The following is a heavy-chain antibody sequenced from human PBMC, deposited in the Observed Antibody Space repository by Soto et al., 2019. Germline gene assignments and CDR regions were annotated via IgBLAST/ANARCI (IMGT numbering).Heavy chain of an antibody. J-gene: IGHJ6*02. CDR2: IIPILGIA. CDR1: GGTFSSYT. CDR3: SVVVPAYGMDV. D-gene: IGHD2-2*01. Sequence: PVKVSCKASGGTFSSYTISWVRQAPGQGLEWMGRIIPILGIANYAQKFQGRVTITADKSTSTAYMELSSLRSEDTAVYYCSVVVPAYGMDVWGQGTTVTVSS. V-gene: IGHV1-69*02.